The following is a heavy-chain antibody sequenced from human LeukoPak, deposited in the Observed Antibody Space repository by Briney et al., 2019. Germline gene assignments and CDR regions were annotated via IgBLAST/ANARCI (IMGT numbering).Heavy chain of an antibody. CDR2: IYYSGST. Sequence: SETLSLTCTVSGGSISSYYWSWIRQPPGKGLEWIGYIYYSGSTNYNPSLKSRVTISVDTSKNQLSLRLSSVTAADTAVYYCARDLGDSSGYYLAFDYWGQGTLVTVSS. D-gene: IGHD3-22*01. J-gene: IGHJ4*02. CDR3: ARDLGDSSGYYLAFDY. V-gene: IGHV4-59*01. CDR1: GGSISSYY.